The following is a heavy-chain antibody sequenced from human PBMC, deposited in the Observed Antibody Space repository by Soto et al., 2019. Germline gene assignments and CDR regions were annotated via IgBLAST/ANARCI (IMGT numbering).Heavy chain of an antibody. D-gene: IGHD1-26*01. CDR1: GFIFSSYS. V-gene: IGHV3-48*02. Sequence: EVQMVESGGGLVQPGGSLRLSCAASGFIFSSYSMNWVRQAPGKGLEWVAHISSSSSTIKYADSVKGRFTISRDNAKNSLYLQMNRLRDEDTAVYYCASFAWDLLGVDYWGQGTLVTVSS. CDR3: ASFAWDLLGVDY. J-gene: IGHJ4*02. CDR2: ISSSSSTI.